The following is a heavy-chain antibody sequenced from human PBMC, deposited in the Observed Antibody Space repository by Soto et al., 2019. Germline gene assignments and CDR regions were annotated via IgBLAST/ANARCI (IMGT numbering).Heavy chain of an antibody. D-gene: IGHD3-3*01. V-gene: IGHV1-69*12. CDR2: IIPIFGTA. CDR1: GGTFSSYA. Sequence: QVQLVQSGAEVKKPGSSVKVSCKASGGTFSSYAISWVRQAPGQGLEWMGGIIPIFGTANYAQKFQGRVTITADEPTSTCYMELRRLRSEDTAVYYCARGDYDFWSGRGGGMDVWGQGTTVTVSS. J-gene: IGHJ6*02. CDR3: ARGDYDFWSGRGGGMDV.